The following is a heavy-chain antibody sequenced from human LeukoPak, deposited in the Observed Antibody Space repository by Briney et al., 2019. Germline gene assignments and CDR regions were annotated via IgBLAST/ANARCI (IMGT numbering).Heavy chain of an antibody. D-gene: IGHD3-22*01. J-gene: IGHJ3*02. CDR3: AKDYDSSGWAAFDI. Sequence: PGGSLRLSCAASGCTFNSFGMHWVRQAPVKGLEWVAVISYDGINKYFADSVKGRFTISRDNSKNTLYLQMNSLRAVYTAVYYCAKDYDSSGWAAFDIWGQGTMVTVSS. CDR2: ISYDGINK. CDR1: GCTFNSFG. V-gene: IGHV3-30*18.